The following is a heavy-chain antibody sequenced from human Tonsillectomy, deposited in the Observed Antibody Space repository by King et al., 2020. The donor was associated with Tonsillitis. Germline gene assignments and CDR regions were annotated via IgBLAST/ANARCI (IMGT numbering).Heavy chain of an antibody. J-gene: IGHJ6*02. Sequence: VQLVESGAEVKKPGASVKVSCKASGYTFTSYGISWVRQAPGQGLEWMGWISAYNGNTNYAQKFQGRVTMTTDKSTTTAYMELRSLRSDDTAVYYCAREGWYGDYYYGMDVWGQGTTVTVSS. CDR1: GYTFTSYG. V-gene: IGHV1-18*04. CDR2: ISAYNGNT. CDR3: AREGWYGDYYYGMDV. D-gene: IGHD6-19*01.